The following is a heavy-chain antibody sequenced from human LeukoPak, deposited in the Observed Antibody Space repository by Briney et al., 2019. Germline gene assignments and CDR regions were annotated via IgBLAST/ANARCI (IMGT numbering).Heavy chain of an antibody. D-gene: IGHD1-1*01. Sequence: SETLSLTCTVSGGSISSYYWSWIRQPAGKGLEWIGRIYTSGSTNCNPSLKSRVTISVDKSKNQFSLKLSSVTAADTAVYYCARDTTPDGYYYYYMDVWGKGATVTVSS. CDR1: GGSISSYY. CDR3: ARDTTPDGYYYYYMDV. J-gene: IGHJ6*03. CDR2: IYTSGST. V-gene: IGHV4-4*07.